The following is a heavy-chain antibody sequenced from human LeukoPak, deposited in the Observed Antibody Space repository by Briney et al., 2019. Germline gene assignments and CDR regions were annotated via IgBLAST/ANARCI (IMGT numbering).Heavy chain of an antibody. Sequence: GGSLRLSCAASGFTFNSYGMHWVRQAPGKGLEWVAFIQYDVSSEYYADSVKGRFTVSRDNSKNTLYLQMNSLRAEDTAVYYCAREYSGRCIHAFHSWGQGTTVTVSS. CDR2: IQYDVSSE. CDR3: AREYSGRCIHAFHS. J-gene: IGHJ3*02. CDR1: GFTFNSYG. D-gene: IGHD6-13*01. V-gene: IGHV3-33*08.